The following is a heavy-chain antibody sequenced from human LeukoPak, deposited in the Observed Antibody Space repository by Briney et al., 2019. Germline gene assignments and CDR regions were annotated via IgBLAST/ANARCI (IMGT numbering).Heavy chain of an antibody. V-gene: IGHV1-24*01. CDR1: GYTLTELS. CDR3: ATDLHGDRNY. D-gene: IGHD4-17*01. Sequence: ASVQVSCKVSGYTLTELSMHWVRQAPGKGLEWMGGFDPEDGETIYAQKFQGRVTMTEDTSTDTASMELSSLRSEDTAVYYCATDLHGDRNYWGQGTLVTVSS. J-gene: IGHJ4*02. CDR2: FDPEDGET.